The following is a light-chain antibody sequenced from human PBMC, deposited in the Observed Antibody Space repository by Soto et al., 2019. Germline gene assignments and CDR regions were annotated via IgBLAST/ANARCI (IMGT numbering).Light chain of an antibody. V-gene: IGKV1-5*03. CDR3: QQSYGTPIT. J-gene: IGKJ5*01. CDR2: KAS. Sequence: DIQMTQSPSTLSASVGDRVTITCRASQSLSSWLAWYQQKPGKAPKLLIYKASSLESGVPSRFSGSGSGTEFTLTITSLQPEDFATYYCQQSYGTPITFGQGTRLEIK. CDR1: QSLSSW.